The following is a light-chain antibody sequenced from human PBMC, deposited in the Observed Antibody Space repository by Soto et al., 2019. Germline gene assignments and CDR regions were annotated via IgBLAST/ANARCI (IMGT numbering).Light chain of an antibody. CDR1: SSDVGGYNY. V-gene: IGLV2-14*01. J-gene: IGLJ1*01. CDR3: SSYTSINTYV. CDR2: DVS. Sequence: QSVLTQPASVSGSPGQSITISCTGSSSDVGGYNYVSWYQQHPDKAPKLMIYDVSNRPSGVSNRFPGSKSDNTASLTISGLQAEDEADYYCSSYTSINTYVFGTGTKVTVL.